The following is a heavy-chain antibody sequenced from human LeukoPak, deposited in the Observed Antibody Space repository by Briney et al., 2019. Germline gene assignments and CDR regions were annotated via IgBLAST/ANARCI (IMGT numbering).Heavy chain of an antibody. CDR3: ARGVLHFDY. CDR2: ISYSGSA. J-gene: IGHJ4*02. D-gene: IGHD5-18*01. Sequence: SETLSLTCAVSGGSISSSKYYWGWIRQPPGKGPEWIGSISYSGSAYYNPSLKSRVTISVDMSKNHFSLKLSSVNAADTAVYYCARGVLHFDYWGQGTLVTVSS. V-gene: IGHV4-39*07. CDR1: GGSISSSKYY.